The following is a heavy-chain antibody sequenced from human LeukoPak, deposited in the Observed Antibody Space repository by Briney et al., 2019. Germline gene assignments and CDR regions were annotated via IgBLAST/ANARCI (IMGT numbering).Heavy chain of an antibody. V-gene: IGHV3-21*01. CDR3: AGGYCSGGSCYSSGFDY. D-gene: IGHD2-15*01. CDR1: GFTFSSYS. J-gene: IGHJ4*02. CDR2: ISSSSSYI. Sequence: GGSLRLSCAASGFTFSSYSMNWVRQAPGKGLEWVSSISSSSSYIYYADSVKGRFTISRDNAKNSLYLQMNSLRAEDTAVYYCAGGYCSGGSCYSSGFDYWGQGTLVTVSS.